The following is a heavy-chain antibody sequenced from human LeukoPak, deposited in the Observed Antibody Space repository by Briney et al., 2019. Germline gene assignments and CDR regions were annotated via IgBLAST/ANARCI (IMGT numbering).Heavy chain of an antibody. CDR1: GGSISSYY. J-gene: IGHJ3*02. Sequence: SETLSLTCTVSGGSISSYYWTWIRQPAGKGLEWIGRIYTTGTTTYNPSLESRVTISRDTSNNRFSLKLSSVTAADTAVYYCAGGSWDLSRVIPVRNAFHIWGPGTIVTVSS. CDR3: AGGSWDLSRVIPVRNAFHI. V-gene: IGHV4-4*07. D-gene: IGHD1-26*01. CDR2: IYTTGTT.